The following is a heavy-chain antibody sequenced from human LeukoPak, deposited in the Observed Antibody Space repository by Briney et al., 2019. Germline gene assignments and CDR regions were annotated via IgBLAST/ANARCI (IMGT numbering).Heavy chain of an antibody. V-gene: IGHV4-59*01. J-gene: IGHJ6*02. CDR2: IYYSGST. CDR1: GGSISSYY. Sequence: SETLSLTCTVSGGSISSYYWSWIQQPPGKGLEWIGYIYYSGSTNYNPSLKSRVTISVDTSKNQFSLKLSSVTAADTAVYYCARVSPYYYYGMDVWGQGTTVTVSS. CDR3: ARVSPYYYYGMDV.